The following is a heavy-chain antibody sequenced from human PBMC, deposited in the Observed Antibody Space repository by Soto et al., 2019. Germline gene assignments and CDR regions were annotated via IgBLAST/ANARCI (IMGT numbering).Heavy chain of an antibody. Sequence: QVQLVQSGAEVKKPGSSVKVSCKASGGTFSSYAISWVRQAPGQGLEWMGGIIPIFGTANYAHKFQGRVTITADASTSTAYMELSSLRSEDTAVYYCARALGYCSGGSCYSQEYNWFDPWGQGTLVTVSS. V-gene: IGHV1-69*01. CDR2: IIPIFGTA. CDR1: GGTFSSYA. D-gene: IGHD2-15*01. CDR3: ARALGYCSGGSCYSQEYNWFDP. J-gene: IGHJ5*02.